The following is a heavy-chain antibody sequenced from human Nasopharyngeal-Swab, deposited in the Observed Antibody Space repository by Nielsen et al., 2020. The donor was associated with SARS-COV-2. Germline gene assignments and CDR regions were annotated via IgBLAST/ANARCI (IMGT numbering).Heavy chain of an antibody. V-gene: IGHV1-18*01. Sequence: ASVKVSCKASGYTFTSYGISWVRQAPGQGLEWMGWISAYNGNTNYAQKLQGRVTMTTDTSTSTAYVELRSLRSDDTAVYYCARENIVVVPAATYYYGMDVWGQGTTVTVSS. CDR1: GYTFTSYG. J-gene: IGHJ6*02. CDR2: ISAYNGNT. D-gene: IGHD2-2*01. CDR3: ARENIVVVPAATYYYGMDV.